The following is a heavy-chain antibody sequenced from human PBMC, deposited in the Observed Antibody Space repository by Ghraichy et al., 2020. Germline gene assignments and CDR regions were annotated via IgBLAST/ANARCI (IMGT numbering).Heavy chain of an antibody. D-gene: IGHD3-22*01. Sequence: GESLNISCATSGFTFSNYAMHWVRQASAKGLEWVAVISFDGSNRYYGDSVKGRFTISRDHSKNTLYLQMNGLRTEDSAVYYCVKGTYQYDSRNGFDVWGQGTKVTVSS. CDR2: ISFDGSNR. J-gene: IGHJ3*01. CDR3: VKGTYQYDSRNGFDV. CDR1: GFTFSNYA. V-gene: IGHV3-30*18.